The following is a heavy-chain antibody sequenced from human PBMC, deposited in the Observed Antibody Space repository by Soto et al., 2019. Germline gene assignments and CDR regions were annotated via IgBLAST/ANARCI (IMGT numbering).Heavy chain of an antibody. D-gene: IGHD5-12*01. Sequence: GGSLRLSCAVSGFSISGYWMSWVRQAPGKGLEWVANIKQDGNEKYYVDSVKGRFTISRDSPKNTVYLQMNSLRAEDTAVYYCAKNHWIVATNFFDLWGRGTLVTVSS. CDR1: GFSISGYW. J-gene: IGHJ4*02. CDR3: AKNHWIVATNFFDL. V-gene: IGHV3-7*03. CDR2: IKQDGNEK.